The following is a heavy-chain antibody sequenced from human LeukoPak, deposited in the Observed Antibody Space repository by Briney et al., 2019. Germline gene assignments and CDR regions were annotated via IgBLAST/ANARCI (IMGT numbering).Heavy chain of an antibody. CDR1: GFTFSSYS. J-gene: IGHJ4*02. V-gene: IGHV3-21*01. D-gene: IGHD3-10*01. CDR3: AREGGDMVRAVTNTDY. CDR2: ISSGSIYI. Sequence: PGGSLRLSCAVSGFTFSSYSMNWVRHAPAKGLEWVSSISSGSIYIYYADSPKGRFTISRDNAKNSLYLQMNSLRVDDTAVYYCAREGGDMVRAVTNTDYWGQGTLVTVSS.